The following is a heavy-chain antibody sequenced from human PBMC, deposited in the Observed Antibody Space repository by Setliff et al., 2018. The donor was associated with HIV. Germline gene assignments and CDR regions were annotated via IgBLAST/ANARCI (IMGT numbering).Heavy chain of an antibody. Sequence: PSETLSLTCAVSGDSISNYYWSWVRQPPGKGLEYIGHIYHSGGTSYNPSLKSRVTISVDTSKNQFSLKLSSVTAADTAVYYCARESSSGWYNYFDYWGQGTLVTVSS. D-gene: IGHD6-19*01. V-gene: IGHV4-59*12. CDR1: GDSISNYY. J-gene: IGHJ4*02. CDR2: IYHSGGT. CDR3: ARESSSGWYNYFDY.